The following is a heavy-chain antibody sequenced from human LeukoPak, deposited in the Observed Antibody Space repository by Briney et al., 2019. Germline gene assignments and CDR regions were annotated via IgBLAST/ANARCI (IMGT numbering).Heavy chain of an antibody. J-gene: IGHJ4*02. CDR1: GFTFSSYS. Sequence: GGSLRLSCAASGFTFSSYSMNWVRQAPGKGLEWVSSISSSSSYIYYADSVKGRFTISRDDAKNSLYLQMNSLRAEDTAVYYCARQGAGYSGYGIDYWGQGTLVTVSS. CDR3: ARQGAGYSGYGIDY. D-gene: IGHD5-12*01. CDR2: ISSSSSYI. V-gene: IGHV3-21*01.